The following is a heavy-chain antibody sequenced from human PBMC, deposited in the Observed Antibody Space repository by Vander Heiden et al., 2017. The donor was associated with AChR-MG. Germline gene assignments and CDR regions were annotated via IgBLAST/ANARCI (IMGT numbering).Heavy chain of an antibody. Sequence: QVQLVQPGAEVMKPGASVKASCKVSGYTFTTYYMHWVRQARGQGLEWMGWIDPYSGATSDAQNFQGRVTMTRDTSISTAYMEVSRLRSDDTAVYYCARAYERSDDSWGQGTLVTVSS. CDR3: ARAYERSDDS. V-gene: IGHV1-2*02. D-gene: IGHD3-22*01. J-gene: IGHJ4*02. CDR1: GYTFTTYY. CDR2: IDPYSGAT.